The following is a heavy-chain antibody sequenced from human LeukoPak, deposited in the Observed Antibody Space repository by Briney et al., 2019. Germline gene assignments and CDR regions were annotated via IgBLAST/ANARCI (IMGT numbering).Heavy chain of an antibody. D-gene: IGHD2/OR15-2a*01. CDR3: VSFYETY. Sequence: GGSLRLSCAASGFTLSTYWMSWVRQAPGKGLEWVANIKQDGSELYYVDSVKGRFTISRDNAKNTVYLQMNSLRAEDTAVYYCVSFYETYWGRGTLVTVSS. V-gene: IGHV3-7*01. J-gene: IGHJ4*02. CDR2: IKQDGSEL. CDR1: GFTLSTYW.